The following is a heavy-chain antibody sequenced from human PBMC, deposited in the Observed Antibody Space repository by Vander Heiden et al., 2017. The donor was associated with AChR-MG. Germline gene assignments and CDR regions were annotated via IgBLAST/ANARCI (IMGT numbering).Heavy chain of an antibody. CDR1: GLTFSSYG. CDR3: ASDPDGDLDFDY. D-gene: IGHD4-17*01. Sequence: EVQLVESGGGLVQPGGSLRLSCAVSGLTFSSYGMNWVCQAPGKGLEWVSHISVSGSATSYADAVKGRFSMSRDNAKNSLYLQMNSLRAEDTAVYYCASDPDGDLDFDYWGQGTLGIVSS. J-gene: IGHJ4*02. V-gene: IGHV3-48*03. CDR2: ISVSGSAT.